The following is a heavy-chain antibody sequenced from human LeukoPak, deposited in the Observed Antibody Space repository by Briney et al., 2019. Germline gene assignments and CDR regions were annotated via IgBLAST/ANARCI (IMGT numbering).Heavy chain of an antibody. J-gene: IGHJ3*02. D-gene: IGHD5-18*01. CDR1: GFTFSSYE. CDR2: ISSSGSTI. CDR3: ARDIKSGYSYGHDS. V-gene: IGHV3-48*03. Sequence: GGSLRLSCAASGFTFSSYEMNWVRQAPGKGLEWVSYISSSGSTIYYADSVKGRFTISRDNAKNSLYLQMNSLRAEDTAVYYCARDIKSGYSYGHDSWGQGTMVTVSS.